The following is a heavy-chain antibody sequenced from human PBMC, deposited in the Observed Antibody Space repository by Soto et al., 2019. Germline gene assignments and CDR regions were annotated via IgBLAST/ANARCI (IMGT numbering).Heavy chain of an antibody. CDR1: GYTFTSYA. J-gene: IGHJ4*02. Sequence: ASVKVSCKASGYTFTSYAIHWVRQAPGQSLKWMGWVNTGNGDTHYSQNFQDRVTITRDTSASTAYMELNSLRSEDTAVYFCAIYKVGMPTPFYSWGQGTLVTVSS. CDR2: VNTGNGDT. D-gene: IGHD1-20*01. V-gene: IGHV1-3*04. CDR3: AIYKVGMPTPFYS.